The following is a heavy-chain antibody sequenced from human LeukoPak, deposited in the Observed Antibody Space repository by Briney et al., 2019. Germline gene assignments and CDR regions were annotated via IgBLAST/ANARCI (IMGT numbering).Heavy chain of an antibody. D-gene: IGHD3-3*01. V-gene: IGHV4-59*01. CDR3: ARGITIFGVALANWFDP. CDR2: IYYSGST. Sequence: SETLSLTCTVSGGSISSYYWSWIRQPPGKGLEWIGYIYYSGSTNYNPSLKSRVTISVDTSKNQFSLKLSSVTAADTAVYYCARGITIFGVALANWFDPWGQGTLVTVSS. CDR1: GGSISSYY. J-gene: IGHJ5*02.